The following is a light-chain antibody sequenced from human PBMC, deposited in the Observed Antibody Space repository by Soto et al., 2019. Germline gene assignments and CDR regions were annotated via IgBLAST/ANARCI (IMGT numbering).Light chain of an antibody. Sequence: DIQMTQSPSSLSASVGDTVTITCRASQHITNDCAWYQQKAGRAPKCLILLASSLQTGVPSRFSGSGSGTEFTLTISSLQPDDFATYYCLHHNGYPPVFGQGTKVEIK. J-gene: IGKJ2*01. CDR3: LHHNGYPPV. CDR2: LAS. V-gene: IGKV1-17*01. CDR1: QHITND.